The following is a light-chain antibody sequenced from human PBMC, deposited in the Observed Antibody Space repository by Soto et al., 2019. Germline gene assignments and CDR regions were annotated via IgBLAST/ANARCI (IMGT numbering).Light chain of an antibody. J-gene: IGLJ2*01. CDR1: STDVGGYDY. Sequence: QSVLTQPASVSGSPGQSITISCTGTSTDVGGYDYVSWYQQHPGQVPKLMIYEVRKRPSGVSDRFSASKSGNTASLTSSGLQADDEADYYCCSYAGSYTSVVFGGGTKLTVL. CDR2: EVR. V-gene: IGLV2-14*01. CDR3: CSYAGSYTSVV.